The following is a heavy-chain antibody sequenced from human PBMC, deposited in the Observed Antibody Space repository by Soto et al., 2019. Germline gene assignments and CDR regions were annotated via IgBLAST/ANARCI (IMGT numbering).Heavy chain of an antibody. V-gene: IGHV3-33*01. J-gene: IGHJ4*02. CDR1: ESIFRGYG. CDR3: ARDGVGVTTFWGFLDY. CDR2: IRFDGSNV. D-gene: IGHD3-10*02. Sequence: QVQMVESGGGVVQPGGSLRLSCAVSESIFRGYGMHWVRQAPGKGLEWVAVIRFDGSNVHYADYVMGRFTIARDNSKNRVYVEMNNLRVEDTAVYYCARDGVGVTTFWGFLDYWGQGTLVTVSA.